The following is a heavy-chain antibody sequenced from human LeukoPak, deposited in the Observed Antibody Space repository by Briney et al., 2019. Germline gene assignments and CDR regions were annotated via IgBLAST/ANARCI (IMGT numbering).Heavy chain of an antibody. V-gene: IGHV3-7*01. CDR1: GFTFSRYY. J-gene: IGHJ4*02. Sequence: PGGSLRLSXAASGFTFSRYYMSSVRQAPGKGLEWMANIKQDGSEKYYVDSVKGRFTISRDNAKNSLYLQMNSLRVEDTAIYYCARDGYCTSGSCYIDYWGQGTLVTVSS. D-gene: IGHD2-15*01. CDR3: ARDGYCTSGSCYIDY. CDR2: IKQDGSEK.